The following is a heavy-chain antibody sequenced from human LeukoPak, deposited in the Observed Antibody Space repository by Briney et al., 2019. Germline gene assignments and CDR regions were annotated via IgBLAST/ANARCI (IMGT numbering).Heavy chain of an antibody. J-gene: IGHJ5*02. CDR1: GYTFTSYG. Sequence: ASVKVSCKASGYTFTSYGISWVRQAPGQGLEWMGWIGAYNGNTNYAQKLQGRVTMTTDTSTSTAYMELRSLRSDDTAVYYCAIHTRGYSYGYNWFDPWGQGTLVTVSS. V-gene: IGHV1-18*01. CDR2: IGAYNGNT. CDR3: AIHTRGYSYGYNWFDP. D-gene: IGHD5-18*01.